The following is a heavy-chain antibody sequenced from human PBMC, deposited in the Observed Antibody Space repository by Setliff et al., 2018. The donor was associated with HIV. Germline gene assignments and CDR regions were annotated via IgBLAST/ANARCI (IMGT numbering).Heavy chain of an antibody. J-gene: IGHJ4*02. D-gene: IGHD3-10*01. CDR2: VIHSGNT. Sequence: PSETLSLTCAVYGGSFSDHYWTWIRHSPGKGLEFIGEVIHSGNTDYNPSLKSRLSISVDTSKNQFSLKMTSVTAADTAVYYCARSSRGPHYDITIYPPRSYDYWGQGTLVTVS. CDR1: GGSFSDHY. V-gene: IGHV4-34*12. CDR3: ARSSRGPHYDITIYPPRSYDY.